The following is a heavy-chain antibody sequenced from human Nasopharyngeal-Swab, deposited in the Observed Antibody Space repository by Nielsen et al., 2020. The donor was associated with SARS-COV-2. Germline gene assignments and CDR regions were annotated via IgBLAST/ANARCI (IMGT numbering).Heavy chain of an antibody. J-gene: IGHJ4*02. Sequence: GESLKISCAASGFTFRSHWMTWVRQAPGKGLEWVAVISYDGSNKYYADSVKGRFTISRDNSKNTLYLQMNSLRAEDTAVYYCASPGLWYGDYEPFDYWGQGTLVTVSS. CDR2: ISYDGSNK. D-gene: IGHD4-17*01. V-gene: IGHV3-30-3*01. CDR1: GFTFRSHW. CDR3: ASPGLWYGDYEPFDY.